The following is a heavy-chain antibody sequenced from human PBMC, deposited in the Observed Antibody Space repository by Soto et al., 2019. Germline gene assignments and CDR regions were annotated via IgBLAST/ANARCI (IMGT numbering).Heavy chain of an antibody. CDR1: GFTVSSNY. J-gene: IGHJ6*03. CDR3: AREIYSSSSLFNYYYYYMDV. Sequence: GGSLRLSCAASGFTVSSNYMSWVRQAPGKGLEWVSVIYSGGSTYYADSVKGRFTISRDNSKNTLYLQMNSLRAEDTAVYYCAREIYSSSSLFNYYYYYMDVWGKGTTVTVS. V-gene: IGHV3-66*01. CDR2: IYSGGST. D-gene: IGHD6-6*01.